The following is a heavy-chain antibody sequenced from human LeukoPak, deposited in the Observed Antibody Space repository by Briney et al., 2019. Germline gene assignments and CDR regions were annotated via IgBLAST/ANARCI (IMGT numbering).Heavy chain of an antibody. V-gene: IGHV4-39*07. Sequence: PSETLSLTCTVSGGSISSSSYYWGWIRQPPGKGLEWIGSIYYSGSTYYNPSLKSRVTISVDTSKNQFSLKLSSVTAADTAVYYCARGVGSRPYGGNSLNFQHWGQGTPVTVSS. J-gene: IGHJ1*01. CDR2: IYYSGST. CDR1: GGSISSSSYY. D-gene: IGHD4-23*01. CDR3: ARGVGSRPYGGNSLNFQH.